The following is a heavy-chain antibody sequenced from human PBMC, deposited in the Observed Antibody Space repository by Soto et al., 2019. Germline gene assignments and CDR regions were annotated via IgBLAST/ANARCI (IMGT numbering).Heavy chain of an antibody. D-gene: IGHD6-13*01. Sequence: SETLSLTCTVSGGSISSYYWSWIRQPPGKGLEWIGYIYYSGSTNYNPSLKSRVTISVDTSKNQFSLKLSSVTAADTAVYYCARDLTAAGLVDYWGQGTLVTVSS. CDR3: ARDLTAAGLVDY. CDR1: GGSISSYY. J-gene: IGHJ4*02. CDR2: IYYSGST. V-gene: IGHV4-59*01.